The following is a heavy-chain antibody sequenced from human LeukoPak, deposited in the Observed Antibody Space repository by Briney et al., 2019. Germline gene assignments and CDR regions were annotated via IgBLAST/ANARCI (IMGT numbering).Heavy chain of an antibody. V-gene: IGHV4-39*01. Sequence: SETHSVTRTVSGGAKSSSSVYWGWIRQPPGKGLECIGRISYSGRTYYNPSLQSRVTISVDTSKNQFSLRLSSVTAADTAVYYCASLRAYYYDSSGYYNYAFWSQVTLVTVSS. CDR3: ASLRAYYYDSSGYYNYAF. CDR2: ISYSGRT. J-gene: IGHJ4*02. D-gene: IGHD3-22*01. CDR1: GGAKSSSSVY.